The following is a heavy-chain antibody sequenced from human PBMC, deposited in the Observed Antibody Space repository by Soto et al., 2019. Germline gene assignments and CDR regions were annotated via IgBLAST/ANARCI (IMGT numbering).Heavy chain of an antibody. Sequence: QVQLQASGPGLVKPSETLSLTCTVSGGSISSYYWSWIRQPPGKGLEWIGYIYYSGSTNYNPSLKSRVTISVDTSKNQFSLKLSSVTAADTAVYYCARRSGYSYGYEFDYWGQGTLVTVSS. CDR1: GGSISSYY. CDR3: ARRSGYSYGYEFDY. J-gene: IGHJ4*02. D-gene: IGHD5-18*01. CDR2: IYYSGST. V-gene: IGHV4-59*08.